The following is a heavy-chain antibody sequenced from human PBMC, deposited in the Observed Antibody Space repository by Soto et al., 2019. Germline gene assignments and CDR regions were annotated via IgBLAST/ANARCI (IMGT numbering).Heavy chain of an antibody. CDR1: GGSIRSYC. Sequence: SETLSLTCTVSGGSIRSYCWRWIRQPPGKGLEWIGYIYYSRSTNYNPSLKSRVTISVDTSKNQFSLKLSSVTAADTAVYYCVRIYSSSWYALYYYSFLDVWGNRTTVTVSS. V-gene: IGHV4-59*08. CDR3: VRIYSSSWYALYYYSFLDV. D-gene: IGHD6-13*01. CDR2: IYYSRST. J-gene: IGHJ6*03.